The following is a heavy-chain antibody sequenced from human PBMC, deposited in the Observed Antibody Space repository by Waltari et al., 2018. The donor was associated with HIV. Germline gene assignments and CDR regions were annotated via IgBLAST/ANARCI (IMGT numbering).Heavy chain of an antibody. J-gene: IGHJ3*02. D-gene: IGHD1-26*01. CDR3: AKPQGGWELLGDFDM. CDR2: ISGNGGTT. V-gene: IGHV3-23*04. CDR1: GFRFSSYA. Sequence: EVPLVESGGGLVQLGGPLRVSCAAPGFRFSSYAMSWVRQGPGKVLECVSVISGNGGTTSYAYSLKGRFTISRDNSKNTLYLQMNSLRADDTAVYYCAKPQGGWELLGDFDMWGQGTMVAVSS.